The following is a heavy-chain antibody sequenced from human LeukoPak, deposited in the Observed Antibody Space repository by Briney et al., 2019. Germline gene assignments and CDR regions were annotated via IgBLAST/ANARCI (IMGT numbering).Heavy chain of an antibody. Sequence: PSETLSLTCTVSGGSISSSSYSWGWIRQPPGKGLEWIGSIYYSGSTYYNPSLKSRVTISVDTSKNQFSLKLSSVTAADTAVYYCARHGSLYYYDSSGYDYWGQGTLVTVSS. CDR1: GGSISSSSYS. V-gene: IGHV4-39*01. D-gene: IGHD3-22*01. CDR2: IYYSGST. CDR3: ARHGSLYYYDSSGYDY. J-gene: IGHJ4*02.